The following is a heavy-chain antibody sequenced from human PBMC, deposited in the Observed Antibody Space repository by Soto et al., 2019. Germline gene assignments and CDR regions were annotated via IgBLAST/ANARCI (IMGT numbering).Heavy chain of an antibody. Sequence: PGGSQRLSCAASGFTFSSYGMHWVRQAPGKGLEWVAVIWYDGSNKYYAGSVKGRFTISRDNSKNTLYLQMNSLRAEDTAVYYCARERDPYYFDYWGQGTLVTVSS. V-gene: IGHV3-33*01. J-gene: IGHJ4*02. CDR1: GFTFSSYG. CDR3: ARERDPYYFDY. CDR2: IWYDGSNK.